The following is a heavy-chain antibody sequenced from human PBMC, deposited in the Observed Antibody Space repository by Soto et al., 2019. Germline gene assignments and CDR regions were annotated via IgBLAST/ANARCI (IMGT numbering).Heavy chain of an antibody. D-gene: IGHD2-2*01. Sequence: EVQLLESGGGVVQPGGSLRLSCAASGITFSSYAVNWVRQAPGKGLEWVSCITGSDLKTYYADSVKGRFTISRDNSQNTVYLHLNSLGVEDTAKYFCAKEMTAAAYVATSPFDLWGQGTLVTVSS. CDR3: AKEMTAAAYVATSPFDL. CDR2: ITGSDLKT. V-gene: IGHV3-23*01. CDR1: GITFSSYA. J-gene: IGHJ4*02.